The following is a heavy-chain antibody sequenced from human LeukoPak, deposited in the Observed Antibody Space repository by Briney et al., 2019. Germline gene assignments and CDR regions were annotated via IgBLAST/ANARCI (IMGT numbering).Heavy chain of an antibody. J-gene: IGHJ4*02. CDR1: GFTFSDYA. V-gene: IGHV3-23*01. D-gene: IGHD1-26*01. CDR2: ISSSGGTT. CDR3: AKAGPVCGSYSIGCSRY. Sequence: GGSLRLSCAASGFTFSDYALSWPRQAPGKGLEWVSAISSSGGTTYYADSVKGRFTISRDNSKNTLYLQVNSLRAEDTAVSYCAKAGPVCGSYSIGCSRYWGQGTLVTVSS.